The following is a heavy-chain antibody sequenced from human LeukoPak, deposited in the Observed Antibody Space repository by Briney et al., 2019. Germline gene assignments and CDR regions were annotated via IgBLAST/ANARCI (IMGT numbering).Heavy chain of an antibody. J-gene: IGHJ6*02. CDR2: ISSSSSYI. D-gene: IGHD2-2*01. CDR1: GFTFSSYS. CDR3: ARDNLGYCSSTSCHGYYYYYGMDV. V-gene: IGHV3-21*01. Sequence: PGGSLRLSCAASGFTFSSYSMNWVRQAPGKGLEWVSSISSSSSYIYYADSVKGRFTISRDNAKNSLYLQMNSLRAEDTAVYYCARDNLGYCSSTSCHGYYYYYGMDVWGQGTTVTVSS.